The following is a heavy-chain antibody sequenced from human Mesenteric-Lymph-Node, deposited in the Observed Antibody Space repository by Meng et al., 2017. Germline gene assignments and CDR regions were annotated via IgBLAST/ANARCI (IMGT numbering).Heavy chain of an antibody. CDR2: VSSSGDST. V-gene: IGHV3-23*04. CDR3: AKGDGYYFDY. Sequence: VWLVVFGGGLVRPGRALRLSLADFGFSFSNYGMSWVRQAPGKGLEWVSAVSSSGDSTSYADSVTGRFTISRDNSKNTLYLQMNSLRAEDTAVYYCAKGDGYYFDYWGQGILVTVSS. D-gene: IGHD5-24*01. CDR1: GFSFSNYG. J-gene: IGHJ4*02.